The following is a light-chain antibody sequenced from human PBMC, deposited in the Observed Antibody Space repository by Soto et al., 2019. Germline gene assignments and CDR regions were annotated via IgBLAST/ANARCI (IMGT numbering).Light chain of an antibody. CDR3: SSYTSSSTVV. J-gene: IGLJ2*01. V-gene: IGLV2-14*01. CDR1: SSDVGGYNY. Sequence: QSALTQPASVSGSPGQSITISCTGTSSDVGGYNYVSWYQQHPGKAPKLMIYEVSNRPSGVSNRFSGSKSGNTASLTISGLKAEDEADYYCSSYTSSSTVVFGGGTKLPVL. CDR2: EVS.